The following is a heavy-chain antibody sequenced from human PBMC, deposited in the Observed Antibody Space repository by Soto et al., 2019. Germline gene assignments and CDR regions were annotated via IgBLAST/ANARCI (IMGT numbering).Heavy chain of an antibody. V-gene: IGHV1-2*02. CDR3: ARVDDILTGYPPPYYYYGMDV. CDR2: INPNSGGT. D-gene: IGHD3-9*01. Sequence: ASVKVSCKASGYTFTGYYMHWVRQAPGQGLEWMGWINPNSGGTNYAQKFQGRVTMTRDTSISTAYMELRRLRSDDTAVYYCARVDDILTGYPPPYYYYGMDVWGQGTTVTVSS. CDR1: GYTFTGYY. J-gene: IGHJ6*02.